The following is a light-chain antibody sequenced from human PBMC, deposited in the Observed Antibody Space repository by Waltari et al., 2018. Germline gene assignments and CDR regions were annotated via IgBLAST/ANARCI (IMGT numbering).Light chain of an antibody. CDR2: GNN. J-gene: IGLJ3*02. CDR1: SSNIGAGHD. V-gene: IGLV1-40*01. CDR3: HSFDTSLSDGVV. Sequence: QSMLTQPPSVSGAPGQRVTIPCTGSSSNIGAGHDVHWYQVFPGTGPKLLIYGNNNRPSGVPDRFSGSKSGTSASLTITGLQAEDEADYYCHSFDTSLSDGVVFGGGTKVTVL.